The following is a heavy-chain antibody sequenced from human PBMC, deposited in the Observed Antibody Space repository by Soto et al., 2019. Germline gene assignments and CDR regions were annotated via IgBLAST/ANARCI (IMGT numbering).Heavy chain of an antibody. CDR3: ARSRYCSSTSCYPYYFDY. Sequence: SETRSLTCTVSGGSISSSSYYWGWIRQPPGKGLEWIGSIYYSGSTYYNPSLKSRVTISVDTSKNQFSLKLSSVTAADTAVYYCARSRYCSSTSCYPYYFDYWGQGTLVTVSS. CDR2: IYYSGST. D-gene: IGHD2-2*01. CDR1: GGSISSSSYY. J-gene: IGHJ4*02. V-gene: IGHV4-39*01.